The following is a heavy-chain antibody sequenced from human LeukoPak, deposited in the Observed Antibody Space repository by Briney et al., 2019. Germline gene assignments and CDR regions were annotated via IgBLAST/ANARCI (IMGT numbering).Heavy chain of an antibody. D-gene: IGHD3-10*01. J-gene: IGHJ4*02. V-gene: IGHV4-59*08. CDR1: GDSISGYY. CDR3: ARHHGSGSYSLYFDY. Sequence: PSEILSLTCTVSGDSISGYYWSWIRKPPGKGLEWIGYIYYSGSTNYNPSLKSRVTISVDKSKNQFSLKLSSVTAADTAVYYCARHHGSGSYSLYFDYWGQGALVTVSS. CDR2: IYYSGST.